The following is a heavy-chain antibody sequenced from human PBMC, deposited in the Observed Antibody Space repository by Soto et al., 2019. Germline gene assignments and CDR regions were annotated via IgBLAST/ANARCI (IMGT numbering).Heavy chain of an antibody. V-gene: IGHV3-30-3*01. D-gene: IGHD3-22*01. CDR3: ARDGWLYYDSTSQGMDV. J-gene: IGHJ6*02. CDR1: GFTFNSYA. CDR2: ISYDGSNK. Sequence: QVQLVESGGGVVQPGRSLRLSCAASGFTFNSYAMHWVRQATGKGLEWVAVISYDGSNKDYADSAKGRFTISRDNSKNTLYLQMNSLRAEDTAVYYCARDGWLYYDSTSQGMDVWGQGTTVTVSS.